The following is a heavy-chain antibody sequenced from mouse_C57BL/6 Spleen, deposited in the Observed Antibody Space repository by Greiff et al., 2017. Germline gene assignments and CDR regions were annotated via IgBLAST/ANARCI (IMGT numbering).Heavy chain of an antibody. Sequence: QVQLQQSGPELVKPGASVKISCKASGYSFTSYYIHWVKQRPGQGLEWIGWIYPGSGNTKYNEKFKGKATLTADTSSSTAYMQLSSLTSEDSAVYYCAREDTTVGFDYWGQGTTLTVSS. CDR3: AREDTTVGFDY. CDR2: IYPGSGNT. V-gene: IGHV1-66*01. CDR1: GYSFTSYY. J-gene: IGHJ2*01. D-gene: IGHD1-1*01.